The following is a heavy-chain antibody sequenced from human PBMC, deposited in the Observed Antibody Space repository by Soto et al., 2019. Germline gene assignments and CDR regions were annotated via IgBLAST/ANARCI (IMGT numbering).Heavy chain of an antibody. V-gene: IGHV1-69*04. CDR2: IIPILGIA. J-gene: IGHJ4*02. CDR3: AREEYYYGSGAFFDY. CDR1: GGTFSSYT. Sequence: GPSVKVSCKASGGTFSSYTISWVRQAPGQGLEWMGRIIPILGIANYAQKFQGRVTITADKSTSTAYMELSSLRSEDTAVYYCAREEYYYGSGAFFDYWGQGTLVTVSS. D-gene: IGHD3-10*01.